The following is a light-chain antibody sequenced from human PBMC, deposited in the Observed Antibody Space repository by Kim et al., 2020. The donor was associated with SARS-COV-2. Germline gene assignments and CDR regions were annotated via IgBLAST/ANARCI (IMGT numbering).Light chain of an antibody. J-gene: IGLJ2*01. CDR3: AAWDDSLNGVV. Sequence: QSVLTQPPSASGTPGQRVTISCSGSSSNIGSNTVNCYQQLPGTAPKLLIYSNNQRPSGVPDRFSGSKSGTSASLAISGLQSEDEADYYCAAWDDSLNGVVFGGGTQLTVL. V-gene: IGLV1-44*01. CDR1: SSNIGSNT. CDR2: SNN.